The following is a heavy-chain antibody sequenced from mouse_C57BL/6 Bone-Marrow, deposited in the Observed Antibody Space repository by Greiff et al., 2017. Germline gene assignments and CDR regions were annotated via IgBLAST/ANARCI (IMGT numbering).Heavy chain of an antibody. V-gene: IGHV1-54*01. J-gene: IGHJ3*01. Sequence: QVQLKESGAELVRPGTSVKVSCKASGYAFTNYLIEWVKQRPGQGLEWIGVINPGSGGTNYNEKFKGKATLTADKSSSTAYMQLSSLTSEDSAVYFCARSRDYDATYWGQGTLVTVSA. CDR1: GYAFTNYL. CDR3: ARSRDYDATY. CDR2: INPGSGGT. D-gene: IGHD2-4*01.